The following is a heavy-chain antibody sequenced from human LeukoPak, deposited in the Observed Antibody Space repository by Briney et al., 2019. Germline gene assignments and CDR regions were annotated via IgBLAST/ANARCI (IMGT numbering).Heavy chain of an antibody. V-gene: IGHV4-39*02. CDR1: GGSISSSRYY. CDR2: IYYIVST. J-gene: IGHJ4*02. CDR3: ARDLGKGPLWSGYDYDN. D-gene: IGHD3-3*01. Sequence: PSETLSLTCTVSGGSISSSRYYWGWIRQPPGKGLEWIGSIYYIVSTYYNPSLKSRVTISVDTSKNQFSLKLSSVTAADTAVNYCARDLGKGPLWSGYDYDNWGQGTLVTVSS.